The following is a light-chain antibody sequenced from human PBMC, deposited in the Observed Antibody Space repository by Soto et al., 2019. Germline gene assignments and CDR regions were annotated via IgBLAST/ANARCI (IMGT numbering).Light chain of an antibody. CDR1: QSVLYSSNNKNY. Sequence: DIVMTQSPDSLAVSLGERATINCKSSQSVLYSSNNKNYLAWYQQKPGQPPKLLIYWASTRESGVPDRFSGSGSGTDFTLTISILQAEDVAVYYCQQYYCNPLTFGGGTKVEIK. V-gene: IGKV4-1*01. CDR2: WAS. CDR3: QQYYCNPLT. J-gene: IGKJ4*01.